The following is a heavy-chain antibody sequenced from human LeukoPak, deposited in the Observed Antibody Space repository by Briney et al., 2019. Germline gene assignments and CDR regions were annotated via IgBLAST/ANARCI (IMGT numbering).Heavy chain of an antibody. CDR2: INPNSGGT. CDR1: GYTFTSYD. J-gene: IGHJ4*02. D-gene: IGHD1-7*01. V-gene: IGHV1-2*02. Sequence: ASVKVSCKASGYTFTSYDINWVRQATGQGLEWMGWINPNSGGTNYAQKFQGRVTMTRDTSISTAYMELSRLRSDDTAVYYCARGKVGAGTMFDYWGQGTLVTVSS. CDR3: ARGKVGAGTMFDY.